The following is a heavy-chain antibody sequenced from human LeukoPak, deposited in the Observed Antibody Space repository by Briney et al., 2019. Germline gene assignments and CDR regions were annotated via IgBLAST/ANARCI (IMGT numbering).Heavy chain of an antibody. D-gene: IGHD2-8*01. V-gene: IGHV4-59*08. CDR1: GGSISSYY. CDR3: ARRMEI. J-gene: IGHJ4*02. Sequence: SETLSLTCTVSGGSISSYYWSWIRQPPGKGLEWIGYIYYSGSTNYNPSLKSRVTISVDTSKNQFSLKLSSVTAADAAVYYCARRMEIWGQGTLVTVS. CDR2: IYYSGST.